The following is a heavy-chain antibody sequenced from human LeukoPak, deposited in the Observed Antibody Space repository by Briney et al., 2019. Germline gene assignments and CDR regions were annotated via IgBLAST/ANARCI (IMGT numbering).Heavy chain of an antibody. Sequence: PGGSLRLPCAASGFTFRSYEMNWVRQAPGKGLEWVSYIGSSDSTTHYADSVKGRFTISRDNAKNSLYLQMNSLRVEDMGVYYCARETRGHYYDSSGPDHWGQGTLVTVSS. V-gene: IGHV3-48*03. CDR2: IGSSDSTT. CDR3: ARETRGHYYDSSGPDH. D-gene: IGHD3-22*01. J-gene: IGHJ5*02. CDR1: GFTFRSYE.